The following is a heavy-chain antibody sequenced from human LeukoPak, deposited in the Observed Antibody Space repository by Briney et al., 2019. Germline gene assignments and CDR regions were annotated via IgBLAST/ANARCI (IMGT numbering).Heavy chain of an antibody. CDR1: GGSISSSSYY. J-gene: IGHJ3*02. CDR2: IYYSGST. Sequence: PSETLSLTCTVSGGSISSSSYYWGWIRQPPGKGLEWIGSIYYSGSTYYNPSLKSRVTISVDTSKNQFSLKLSSVTAADTAVYYCARAYPYSGSKGAFDIWGQGTMVTVSS. V-gene: IGHV4-39*07. D-gene: IGHD1-26*01. CDR3: ARAYPYSGSKGAFDI.